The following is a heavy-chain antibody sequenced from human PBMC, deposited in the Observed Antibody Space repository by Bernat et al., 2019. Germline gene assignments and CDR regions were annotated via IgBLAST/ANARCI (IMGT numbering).Heavy chain of an antibody. J-gene: IGHJ4*02. D-gene: IGHD4/OR15-4a*01. Sequence: VQLVESGGGLVQPGGSLRLSCAARGFIFSSYGMHWVRQAPGKGLEWVAVISYDGSNKYYADSVKGRFTISRDNSKNTLYLQMNSLRAEDTAVYYCAKDGYGARLGARLYWGQGTLVTVSS. CDR3: AKDGYGARLGARLY. CDR1: GFIFSSYG. CDR2: ISYDGSNK. V-gene: IGHV3-30*18.